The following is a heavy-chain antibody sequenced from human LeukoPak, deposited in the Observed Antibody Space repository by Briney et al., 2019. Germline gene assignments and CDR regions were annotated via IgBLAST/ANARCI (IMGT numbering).Heavy chain of an antibody. CDR3: ARTPAPYGDYAYYFDY. V-gene: IGHV3-30*19. CDR1: GFTFSSYG. CDR2: IWYDGSNK. Sequence: GRSLRLSCAASGFTFSSYGMHWVRQAPGKGLEWVAVIWYDGSNKYYADSVKGRFTISRDNSKNTLYLQMNSLRAEDTAVYYCARTPAPYGDYAYYFDYWGQGTLVTVSS. D-gene: IGHD4-17*01. J-gene: IGHJ4*02.